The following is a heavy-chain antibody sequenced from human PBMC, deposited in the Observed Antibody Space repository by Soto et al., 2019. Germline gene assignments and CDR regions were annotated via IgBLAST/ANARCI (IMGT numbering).Heavy chain of an antibody. V-gene: IGHV1-3*01. Sequence: QVQLVQSGAEVKKPGASVKVSCKASGYTFTSYAMHWVHQAPGQRLEWMGWINAGNGNTKYSQKFQGRVTITRDTSASTAYMELSSLRSEDTVVYYCARGLGLYYFDYWGQGTLVTVSS. CDR1: GYTFTSYA. CDR2: INAGNGNT. D-gene: IGHD1-26*01. J-gene: IGHJ4*02. CDR3: ARGLGLYYFDY.